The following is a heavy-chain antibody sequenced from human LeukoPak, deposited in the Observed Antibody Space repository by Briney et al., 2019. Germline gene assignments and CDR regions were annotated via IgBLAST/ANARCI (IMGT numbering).Heavy chain of an antibody. J-gene: IGHJ4*02. CDR2: IKQDGSEK. CDR1: GFTFSSYW. Sequence: GGSLILSCAASGFTFSSYWMSWVRQAPGKGLEWVANIKQDGSEKYYVDSVKGRFTISRDNAKNSLYLQMNSLRAEDTAVYYCARDRSIAAYDYWGQGTLVTVSS. V-gene: IGHV3-7*01. D-gene: IGHD6-6*01. CDR3: ARDRSIAAYDY.